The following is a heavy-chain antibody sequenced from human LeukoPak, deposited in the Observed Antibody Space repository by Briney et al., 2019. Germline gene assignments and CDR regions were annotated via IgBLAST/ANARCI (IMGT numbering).Heavy chain of an antibody. CDR3: ARVVWGGGSLDAFDI. D-gene: IGHD3-16*01. CDR2: ISGSSSDI. J-gene: IGHJ3*02. CDR1: GFTFSSYS. Sequence: KSGGSLRLSCAASGFTFSSYSMNWVRQAPGKGLEWVSYISGSSSDIYYADSVKGRFIISRDNAKNSPYLQMNSLRAEDTAVYYCARVVWGGGSLDAFDIWGQGTMVTVSS. V-gene: IGHV3-21*01.